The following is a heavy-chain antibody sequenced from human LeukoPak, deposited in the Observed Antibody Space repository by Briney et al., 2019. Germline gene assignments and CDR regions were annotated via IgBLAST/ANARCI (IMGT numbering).Heavy chain of an antibody. V-gene: IGHV3-23*01. CDR3: AKDWITMVRGVILAEYYFDY. CDR1: GFTFSSYA. Sequence: GGSLRLSCAASGFTFSSYAMSWVRQAPGKGLEWVSAISGSGGSTYYADSVKGRFTVSRDNSKNTLYLQMNSLRAEDTAVYYCAKDWITMVRGVILAEYYFDYWGQGTLVTVSS. CDR2: ISGSGGST. J-gene: IGHJ4*02. D-gene: IGHD3-10*01.